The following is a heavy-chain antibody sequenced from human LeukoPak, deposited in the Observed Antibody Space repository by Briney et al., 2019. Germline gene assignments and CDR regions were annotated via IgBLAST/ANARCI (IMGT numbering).Heavy chain of an antibody. CDR1: GYTFTSYG. V-gene: IGHV1-18*04. D-gene: IGHD2-15*01. Sequence: RGASVTVSCKASGYTFTSYGISWVRQAPGQGLEWMGWISAYNGNTNYAQILQGRVTMTTDTSTSTAYMELRSLRSDDTAVYYCARAGIVVVVAATTDAFDIWGQGTMVTVSS. CDR2: ISAYNGNT. CDR3: ARAGIVVVVAATTDAFDI. J-gene: IGHJ3*02.